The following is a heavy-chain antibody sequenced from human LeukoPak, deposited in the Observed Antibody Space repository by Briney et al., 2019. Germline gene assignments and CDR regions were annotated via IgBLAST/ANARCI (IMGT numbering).Heavy chain of an antibody. V-gene: IGHV3-23*01. D-gene: IGHD6-19*01. CDR2: ISDSGGST. J-gene: IGHJ4*02. Sequence: ETLSLTCAVYGGSFSGYYWSWIRQPPGKGLEWVSAISDSGGSTYYADSVKGRFTISRDNSKNTLYLQMNSLRAEDTAVYYCARVFQGSVAGTAVDYWGQGTLVTVSS. CDR3: ARVFQGSVAGTAVDY. CDR1: GGSFSGYY.